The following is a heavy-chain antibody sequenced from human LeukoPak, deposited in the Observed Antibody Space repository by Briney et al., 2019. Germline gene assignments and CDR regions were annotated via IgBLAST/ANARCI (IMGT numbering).Heavy chain of an antibody. V-gene: IGHV4-59*01. Sequence: PSETLSLTCSLSGGSISSYYWSWIRQPPGKGLEWIGYLYYGGSTIYNPSLKRRVTISVDTSKNQFSLKLTSVTAADTAVYYCARGTIFGVVRDVCGQGRTDTVSP. D-gene: IGHD3-3*01. CDR2: LYYGGST. CDR3: ARGTIFGVVRDV. CDR1: GGSISSYY. J-gene: IGHJ6*01.